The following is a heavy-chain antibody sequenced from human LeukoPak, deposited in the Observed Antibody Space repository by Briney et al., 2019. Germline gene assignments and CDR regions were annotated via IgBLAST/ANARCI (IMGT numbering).Heavy chain of an antibody. D-gene: IGHD5-18*01. CDR1: GGSFSGYY. V-gene: IGHV4-34*01. J-gene: IGHJ4*02. CDR3: ARGTAMPY. CDR2: INHSGST. Sequence: SEALSLTCAVYGGSFSGYYWSWIRQPPGKGLEWIGEINHSGSTNYNPSLKSRVTISVDTSKNQFSLKLSSVTAADTAVYYCARGTAMPYWGQGTLVTVPS.